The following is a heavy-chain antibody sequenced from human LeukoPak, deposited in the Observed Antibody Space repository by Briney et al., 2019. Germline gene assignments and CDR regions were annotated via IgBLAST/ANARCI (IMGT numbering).Heavy chain of an antibody. J-gene: IGHJ4*02. CDR2: IIPIFGTA. CDR1: GYTFTSYY. Sequence: SVKVSCKASGYTFTSYYMHWVRQAPGQGLEWMVGIIPIFGTANYAQKFQGRVTITANESTSTAYMELSSLRSEDTAVYYCARANLDGSGSYYHLYYFDYWGQGTLVTVSS. CDR3: ARANLDGSGSYYHLYYFDY. D-gene: IGHD3-10*01. V-gene: IGHV1-69*13.